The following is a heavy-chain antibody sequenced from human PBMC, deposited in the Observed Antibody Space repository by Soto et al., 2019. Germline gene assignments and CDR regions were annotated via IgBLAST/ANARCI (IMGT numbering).Heavy chain of an antibody. CDR3: ARDCSSTSCYFRGYYYHGMDV. D-gene: IGHD2-2*01. CDR2: IIPIFGTA. CDR1: GGTFSSYA. Sequence: QVQLVQSGAEVKKPGSSVKVSCKASGGTFSSYAISWVRQAPGQGLEWMGGIIPIFGTANYAQKFQGRVTITADESTSTAYMELSSLRSEDTAVYYCARDCSSTSCYFRGYYYHGMDVCGQVTTVTVSA. J-gene: IGHJ6*01. V-gene: IGHV1-69*01.